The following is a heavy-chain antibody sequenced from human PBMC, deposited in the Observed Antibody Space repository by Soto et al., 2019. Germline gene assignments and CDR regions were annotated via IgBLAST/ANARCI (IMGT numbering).Heavy chain of an antibody. D-gene: IGHD5-12*01. CDR3: ARGWIGDLNDAFDI. CDR1: GFTFSNYW. V-gene: IGHV3-74*01. CDR2: INIYGTVT. J-gene: IGHJ3*02. Sequence: GGSLRLSCAASGFTFSNYWMPWVRQVPGKGLVWVSRINIYGTVTTYADSVKGRFTISRDNAKNIFYLQMNSLRVEDTAVYYCARGWIGDLNDAFDIWGQGTMVTVS.